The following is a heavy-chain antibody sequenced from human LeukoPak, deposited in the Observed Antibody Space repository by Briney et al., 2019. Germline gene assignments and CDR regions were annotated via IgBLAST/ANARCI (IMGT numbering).Heavy chain of an antibody. J-gene: IGHJ4*02. Sequence: GGSLRLSCAASGFTFSDYYMNWIRQAPGKGLEWVSYISSSGSTIYYADSVKGRFTISRDNAKNTLYLQMNSLRAEDTAVYYCAARTLKTQRIIAAAGTLIDYWGQGTLVTVSS. V-gene: IGHV3-11*04. CDR1: GFTFSDYY. CDR3: AARTLKTQRIIAAAGTLIDY. D-gene: IGHD6-13*01. CDR2: ISSSGSTI.